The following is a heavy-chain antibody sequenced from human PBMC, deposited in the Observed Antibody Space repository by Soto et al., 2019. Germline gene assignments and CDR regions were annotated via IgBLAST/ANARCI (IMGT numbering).Heavy chain of an antibody. V-gene: IGHV4-30-4*01. CDR1: GGSISSGDYY. D-gene: IGHD3-22*01. Sequence: TSETLSLATTVSGGSISSGDYYWSWIRQPPGKGLEWIGYIYYSGSTYYNPSLKSRVTISVDTSKNQFSLKLSSVTAADTAVYYCARDYSDSSGYYFDYWGQGTLVTVSS. CDR2: IYYSGST. J-gene: IGHJ4*02. CDR3: ARDYSDSSGYYFDY.